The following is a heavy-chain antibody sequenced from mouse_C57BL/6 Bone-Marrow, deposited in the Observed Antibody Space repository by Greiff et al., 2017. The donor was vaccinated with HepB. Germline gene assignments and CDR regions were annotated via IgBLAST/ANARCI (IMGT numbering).Heavy chain of an antibody. CDR1: GFTFSSYA. Sequence: EVQLVESGGGLVKPGGSLKLSCAASGFTFSSYAMSWVRQTPEKRLEWVATISDGGSYTYYPDNVKGRFTISRDNAKNNLYLQMSHLKSEDTAMYYCARERFDPWFAYWGQGTLVTVSA. CDR2: ISDGGSYT. J-gene: IGHJ3*01. CDR3: ARERFDPWFAY. V-gene: IGHV5-4*01.